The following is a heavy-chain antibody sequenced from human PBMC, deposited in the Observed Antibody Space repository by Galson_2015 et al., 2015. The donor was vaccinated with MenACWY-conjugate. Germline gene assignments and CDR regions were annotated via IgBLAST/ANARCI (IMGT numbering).Heavy chain of an antibody. D-gene: IGHD6-19*01. CDR3: AKWDSSVRTWYNYYGMDV. V-gene: IGHV3-23*01. CDR1: GFTFSSYA. CDR2: ITGNGDSI. Sequence: SLRLSCAASGFTFSSYAMSWVRQAPGKGLEWVSVITGNGDSIYYADSVKGRFTISRDNSKSSLDMQMNSLRAEYTAVYFCAKWDSSVRTWYNYYGMDVCGQGATVTVSS. J-gene: IGHJ6*02.